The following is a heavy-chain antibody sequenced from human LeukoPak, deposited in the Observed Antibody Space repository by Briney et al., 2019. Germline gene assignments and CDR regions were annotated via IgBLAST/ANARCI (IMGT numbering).Heavy chain of an antibody. CDR1: GGSISSYY. CDR2: IYYSGST. Sequence: PSETLSLTCTVSGGSISSYYWSWIRQPPGKGLEWIGYIYYSGSTNYNPSLKSRVTISVATSTNQFSLKLSSVTAADTAVYYCASADYYGSGKPAFDIWGQGTMVTVSS. V-gene: IGHV4-59*13. D-gene: IGHD3-10*01. CDR3: ASADYYGSGKPAFDI. J-gene: IGHJ3*02.